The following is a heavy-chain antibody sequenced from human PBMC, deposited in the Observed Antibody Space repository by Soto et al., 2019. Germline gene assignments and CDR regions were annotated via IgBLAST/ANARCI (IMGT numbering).Heavy chain of an antibody. D-gene: IGHD5-18*01. CDR3: ARVRRANGYFYLDS. CDR1: GASISDYY. V-gene: IGHV4-59*12. J-gene: IGHJ4*02. CDR2: LYYSGTT. Sequence: QVQLQESGPGLVKPSETLSLTCSVSGASISDYYWTWVRQPPGKGLEWIGYLYYSGTTNYNPSLMRRVTMLLATSKSQFSLQLTSVTAADTAVYFFARVRRANGYFYLDSWGQGALVTVSS.